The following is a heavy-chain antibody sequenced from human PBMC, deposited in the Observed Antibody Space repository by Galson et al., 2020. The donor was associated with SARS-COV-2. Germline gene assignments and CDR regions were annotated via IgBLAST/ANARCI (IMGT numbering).Heavy chain of an antibody. D-gene: IGHD3-16*02. CDR3: ARDLLPGSAGVVVTSPPHALDY. Sequence: GGSLRLSCAASGFTFSGYYMNWVRQAPGKGLEWVSSISGTSSFIYYADSVKGRFTISRDNAKNSLYLQMNNLRGEDTALYYCARDLLPGSAGVVVTSPPHALDYWGQGALVTVSS. CDR1: GFTFSGYY. CDR2: ISGTSSFI. J-gene: IGHJ4*02. V-gene: IGHV3-21*01.